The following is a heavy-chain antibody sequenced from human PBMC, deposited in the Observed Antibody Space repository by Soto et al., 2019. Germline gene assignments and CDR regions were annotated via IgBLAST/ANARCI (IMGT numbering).Heavy chain of an antibody. Sequence: GASVQVSCKASGNSFTTYYMHWVRPAPGQGLEWMGILNPSGGRTTYAQKFQGRVTMTRETSTSTFHMELSSLTPEDTAVYYCAGLYHFDSSGYYDYWGQGTLGTASS. CDR2: LNPSGGRT. V-gene: IGHV1-46*01. J-gene: IGHJ4*02. CDR3: AGLYHFDSSGYYDY. D-gene: IGHD3-22*01. CDR1: GNSFTTYY.